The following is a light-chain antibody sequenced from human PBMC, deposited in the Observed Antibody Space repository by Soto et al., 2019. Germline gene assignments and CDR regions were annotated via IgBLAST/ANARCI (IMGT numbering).Light chain of an antibody. CDR2: GAS. Sequence: VLTQSPGSLSLSPGERATLSFRASQSFTSNFLAWYQQKPGQAPRLLIYGASSRATGIPDRFSGSGSETDFALTISRLEPQDFAGDYWQHYVSLPQEWPCGHGTKVEIK. CDR1: QSFTSNF. J-gene: IGKJ1*01. CDR3: QHYVSLPQEWP. V-gene: IGKV3-20*01.